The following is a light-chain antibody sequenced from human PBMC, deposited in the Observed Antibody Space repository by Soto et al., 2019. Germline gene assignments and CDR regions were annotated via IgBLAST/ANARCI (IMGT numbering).Light chain of an antibody. Sequence: TQMTQSPLSLSASVGEKIIITCRAGRDVGSDVSWYQQKTGKAPKMLIYGASTLQSGVPSRFSGSESGAVFTLTISSLQPEDFEPYYCQQLHSYPITFGQGTRLEIK. CDR3: QQLHSYPIT. V-gene: IGKV1-17*01. J-gene: IGKJ5*01. CDR1: RDVGSD. CDR2: GAS.